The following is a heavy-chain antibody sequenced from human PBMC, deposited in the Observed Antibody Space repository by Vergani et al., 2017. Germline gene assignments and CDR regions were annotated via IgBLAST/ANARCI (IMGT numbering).Heavy chain of an antibody. D-gene: IGHD3-9*01. Sequence: QVQLVQSGSELKKPGASVKVSCEASGYTFTDYAMTWVRQAPGQGLEWMGWINTNTGNPTYAQGFTGRFVFSLDTSVSTAYLQINSLKAEDTAVYYCARDYLSDPDWLFDPWGQGTLVTVSS. CDR2: INTNTGNP. J-gene: IGHJ5*02. V-gene: IGHV7-4-1*02. CDR3: ARDYLSDPDWLFDP. CDR1: GYTFTDYA.